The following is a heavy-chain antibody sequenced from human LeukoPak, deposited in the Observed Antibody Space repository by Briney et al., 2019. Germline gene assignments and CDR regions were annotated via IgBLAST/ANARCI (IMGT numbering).Heavy chain of an antibody. Sequence: GGSLRLSCAASGFTFSSYAMHWVRQAPGKGLEWVAVISYDGSNKYYADSVKGRFTISRDNSKNTLYLQMNSLRAEDTAVYYCARAAARSGIGAFDIWGQGTMVTVSS. CDR2: ISYDGSNK. CDR1: GFTFSSYA. V-gene: IGHV3-30-3*01. J-gene: IGHJ3*02. CDR3: ARAAARSGIGAFDI. D-gene: IGHD6-6*01.